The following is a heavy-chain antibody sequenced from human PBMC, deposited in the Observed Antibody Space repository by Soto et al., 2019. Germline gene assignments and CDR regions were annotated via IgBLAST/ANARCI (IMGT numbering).Heavy chain of an antibody. CDR2: MNPNSGNT. CDR3: ARGYCSGGSCYSETTADY. D-gene: IGHD2-15*01. CDR1: GYTFTSYD. J-gene: IGHJ4*02. Sequence: ASVKVSCKASGYTFTSYDINWVRQATGQGLEWMGWMNPNSGNTGYAQKFQGRVTMTRNTSISTAYMELSSLRSEDTAVYYCARGYCSGGSCYSETTADYWGQGTLVTVSS. V-gene: IGHV1-8*01.